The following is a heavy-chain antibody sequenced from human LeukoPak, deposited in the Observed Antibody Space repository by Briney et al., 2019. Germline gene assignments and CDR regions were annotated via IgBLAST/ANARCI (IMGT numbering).Heavy chain of an antibody. D-gene: IGHD3-3*01. Sequence: PSETLSLTCAVYGGSFSGYYWSWIRQPPGKGLEWIGEINHSGSTNYNPSLKSRVTISVDTSKNQFSLKLSSVTAADTAVYYCARGRFALRLDPWGQGTLVTVSS. J-gene: IGHJ5*02. CDR2: INHSGST. CDR3: ARGRFALRLDP. V-gene: IGHV4-34*01. CDR1: GGSFSGYY.